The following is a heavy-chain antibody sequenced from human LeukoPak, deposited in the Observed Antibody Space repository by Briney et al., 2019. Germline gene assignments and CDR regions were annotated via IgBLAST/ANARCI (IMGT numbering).Heavy chain of an antibody. Sequence: GGSLRLSCAPSGFTFSSYWMHWVRQAPGKGLMWVSRINSDGSSTSYADSVKGRFTISRDNAKNTLYLQMNSLRAEDTAVYYCARDQGLYYYDSSAFDYWGQGTLVTVSS. CDR3: ARDQGLYYYDSSAFDY. CDR1: GFTFSSYW. CDR2: INSDGSST. D-gene: IGHD3-22*01. V-gene: IGHV3-74*01. J-gene: IGHJ4*02.